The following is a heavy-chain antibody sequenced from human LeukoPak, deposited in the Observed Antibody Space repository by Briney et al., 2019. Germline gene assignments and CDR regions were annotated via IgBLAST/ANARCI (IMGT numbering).Heavy chain of an antibody. CDR1: GGTFISYA. CDR2: IIPILGIA. V-gene: IGHV1-69*04. J-gene: IGHJ3*02. Sequence: GASVKVSCKASGGTFISYAISWVRQAPGQGLEWMGRIIPILGIANYAQKFQGRVTITADKSTSTAYMELSSLRAEDTALYYCAKDRAAADPDAFDIWGQGTMVTVSS. CDR3: AKDRAAADPDAFDI. D-gene: IGHD6-13*01.